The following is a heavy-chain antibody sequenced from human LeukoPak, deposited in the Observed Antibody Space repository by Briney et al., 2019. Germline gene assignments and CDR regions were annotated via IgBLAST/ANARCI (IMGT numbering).Heavy chain of an antibody. CDR3: ASSDYYDSSGYPLPFDY. D-gene: IGHD3-22*01. CDR2: IYYSGST. V-gene: IGHV4-59*01. J-gene: IGHJ4*02. Sequence: SETLSLTCTVSGGSISSYYWSWIRQPPGKGLEWIGDIYYSGSTNYNPSLKSRGTISVDTSKNQFSLKLSSVTAADTAVYSCASSDYYDSSGYPLPFDYWGQGTLVTVSS. CDR1: GGSISSYY.